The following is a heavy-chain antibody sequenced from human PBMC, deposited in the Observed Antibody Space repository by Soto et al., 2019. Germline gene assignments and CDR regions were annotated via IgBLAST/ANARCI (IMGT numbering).Heavy chain of an antibody. CDR2: ITDSGTGT. CDR1: GFTFSSCV. J-gene: IGHJ4*02. Sequence: EVHLLESGGGLVHPGESLRLSCGASGFTFSSCVMTWVRQAPGKGLEWVSCITDSGTGTYYADSVKGRFTISRDNSKNTMYLQMNNLKAEDTGVYYCAIGRINGRWYAEDWGQGTLVTVSS. D-gene: IGHD6-13*01. CDR3: AIGRINGRWYAED. V-gene: IGHV3-23*01.